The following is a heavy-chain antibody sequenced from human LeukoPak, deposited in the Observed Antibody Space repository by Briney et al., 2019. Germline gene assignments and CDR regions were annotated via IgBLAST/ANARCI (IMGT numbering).Heavy chain of an antibody. CDR1: GFTFDDYA. J-gene: IGHJ4*02. CDR3: ARERKSSTSMGY. CDR2: ISWNSGSI. Sequence: GRSLRLSCAASGFTFDDYAMHWVRQAPGKGLEWVSGISWNSGSIGYADSVKGRFTISRDNAKNTLYLQMNSLRAEDTAVYFCARERKSSTSMGYWGQETLVTVSS. D-gene: IGHD2-2*01. V-gene: IGHV3-9*01.